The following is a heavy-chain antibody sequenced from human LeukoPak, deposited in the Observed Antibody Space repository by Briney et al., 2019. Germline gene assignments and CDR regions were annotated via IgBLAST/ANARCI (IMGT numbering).Heavy chain of an antibody. CDR2: IREDGGHT. CDR1: GFTFTNHW. V-gene: IGHV3-7*04. D-gene: IGHD6-6*01. CDR3: ARVSSSSFDY. Sequence: PGGSLRLSRVTSGFTFTNHWMSWVRQAPGKGLEWVANIREDGGHTNYVDSVKGRFTISRDNAKNSLFLQMDSLRAEDTAVYYCARVSSSSFDYWGQGTLVTVSS. J-gene: IGHJ4*02.